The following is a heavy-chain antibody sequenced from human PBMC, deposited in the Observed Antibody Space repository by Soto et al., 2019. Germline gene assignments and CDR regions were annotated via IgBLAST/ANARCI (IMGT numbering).Heavy chain of an antibody. J-gene: IGHJ4*02. CDR1: GGSMSSNY. Sequence: SETLSLTCTVSGGSMSSNYWTWIRQSPGKGLEWIGYIYYTGSTKYNPSLKSRVTISLDTSKNQFSLRLTSVTSADTAVYYCARGGSYGDFFAYWGQGAKVNVSS. D-gene: IGHD4-17*01. CDR3: ARGGSYGDFFAY. V-gene: IGHV4-59*01. CDR2: IYYTGST.